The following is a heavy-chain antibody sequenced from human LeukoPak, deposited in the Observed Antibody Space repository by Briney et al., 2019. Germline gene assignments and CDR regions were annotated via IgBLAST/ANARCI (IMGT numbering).Heavy chain of an antibody. Sequence: SETLSLTCTVSGGSISSGGYSWTWLRQPPGKGLEWIGYIYYSGSAYYNPSLKSRFTISVDTSKNQFSLKVISVTAADTAVYYCARDVIAAAGSFDPWGQGTLVTVSS. CDR1: GGSISSGGYS. CDR2: IYYSGSA. D-gene: IGHD6-13*01. V-gene: IGHV4-30-4*07. J-gene: IGHJ5*02. CDR3: ARDVIAAAGSFDP.